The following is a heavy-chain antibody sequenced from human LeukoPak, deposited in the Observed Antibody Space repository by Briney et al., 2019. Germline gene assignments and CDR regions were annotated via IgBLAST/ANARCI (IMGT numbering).Heavy chain of an antibody. CDR2: IYTSGST. V-gene: IGHV4-4*09. Sequence: SETLSLTCTVSGGSISSYYWSWIRQPPGKGLEWIGYIYTSGSTNYNPSLKSRVTISVDTSKNQFSLKLSSVTAADTAVYYCARHGSGWYNYYYYMDVWGKGTTVTLSS. D-gene: IGHD6-19*01. CDR3: ARHGSGWYNYYYYMDV. J-gene: IGHJ6*03. CDR1: GGSISSYY.